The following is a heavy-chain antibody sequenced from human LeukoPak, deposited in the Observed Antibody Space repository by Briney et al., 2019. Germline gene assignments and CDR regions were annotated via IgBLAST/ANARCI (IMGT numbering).Heavy chain of an antibody. Sequence: ASVKVSCKASGYTFTGYYIHWVRQAPGQGLEWMGWIDPNSGGTNYAQKFQGRVTMTRDTSISTAYMELSRLRSDDTAVYYCARCITGTTYVSDYWGQGTLVTVSS. CDR1: GYTFTGYY. J-gene: IGHJ4*02. D-gene: IGHD1-7*01. CDR3: ARCITGTTYVSDY. CDR2: IDPNSGGT. V-gene: IGHV1-2*02.